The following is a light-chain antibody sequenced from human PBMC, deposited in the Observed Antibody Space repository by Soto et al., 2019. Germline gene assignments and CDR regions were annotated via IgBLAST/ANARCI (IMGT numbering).Light chain of an antibody. CDR2: AAS. J-gene: IGKJ2*01. V-gene: IGKV1-39*01. CDR3: QQSYTTPYT. CDR1: QSISNY. Sequence: DIQMTQSPSSLSASVGDRVTITCRADQSISNYVNWYQQRPGRAPELLIYAASSLQSGVPSRFSGSGPGTDFTLTISSLQPEEFASYYCQQSYTTPYTFGQGTKLQI.